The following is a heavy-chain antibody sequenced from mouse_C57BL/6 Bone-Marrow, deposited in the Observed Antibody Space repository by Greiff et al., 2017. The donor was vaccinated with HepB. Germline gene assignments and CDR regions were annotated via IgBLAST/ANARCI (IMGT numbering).Heavy chain of an antibody. CDR3: ARVFDV. V-gene: IGHV5-4*01. CDR1: GFTFSSYA. CDR2: ISDGGSYT. J-gene: IGHJ1*03. Sequence: EVQGVESGGGLVKPGGSLKLSCAASGFTFSSYAMSWVRQTPEKRLEWVATISDGGSYTYYPDNVKGRFTISRDNAKNNLYLQMSHLKSEDTAMYYCARVFDVWGTGTTVTVSS.